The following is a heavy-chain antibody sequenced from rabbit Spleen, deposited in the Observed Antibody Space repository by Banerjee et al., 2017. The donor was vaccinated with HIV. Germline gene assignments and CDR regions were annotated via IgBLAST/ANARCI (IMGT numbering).Heavy chain of an antibody. D-gene: IGHD4-1*01. Sequence: QEQLVESGGGLVQPEGSLKLSCTASGLDFIGSYWICWVRQAPGKGLEWIACIGTGSSGSTWYASWVNGRFTISKSSSTTVTLQMTSLTAADTATYFCARMRHDWGDAWNLWGQGTLVTVS. CDR3: ARMRHDWGDAWNL. CDR1: GLDFIGSYW. J-gene: IGHJ4*01. CDR2: IGTGSSGST. V-gene: IGHV1S45*01.